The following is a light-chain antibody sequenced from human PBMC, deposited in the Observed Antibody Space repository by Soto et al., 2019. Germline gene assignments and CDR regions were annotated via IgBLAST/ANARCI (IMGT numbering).Light chain of an antibody. CDR1: SSNIGAGYE. J-gene: IGLJ1*01. CDR2: ENN. CDR3: QSSDSSLSGYV. V-gene: IGLV1-40*01. Sequence: QSVLTQPPSVSEAPGQRVTISCTRSSSNIGAGYEAHWYQQVPGTAPKLLIYENNNRPSGVPDRFSGSKSGTSASLAITGLQAEDEDEYYCQSSDSSLSGYVFGTGTKLTVL.